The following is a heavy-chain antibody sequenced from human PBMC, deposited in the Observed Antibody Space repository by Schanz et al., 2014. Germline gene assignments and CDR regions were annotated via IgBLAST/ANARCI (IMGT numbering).Heavy chain of an antibody. J-gene: IGHJ5*02. V-gene: IGHV3-23*04. Sequence: EVHLVESGGGLVQPGGSLRLSCAASGFNFITFAMSWVRQAPGKGPEWVSAIGGDASRTYYADSVKGRFTISRDNSKSTRYPQMNSLSAADTAVYYCARAPPLVRGIAGWFGPWGQGSLVTVSS. CDR3: ARAPPLVRGIAGWFGP. D-gene: IGHD3-10*01. CDR1: GFNFITFA. CDR2: IGGDASRT.